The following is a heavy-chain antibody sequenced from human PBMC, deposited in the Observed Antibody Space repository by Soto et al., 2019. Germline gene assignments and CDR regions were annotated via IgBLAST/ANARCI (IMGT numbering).Heavy chain of an antibody. Sequence: VQLVQSGAEVKKPGASVKVSCKASGYTFTSYAMHWVRQAPGQRLEWMGWINAGNGNTKYSQKFQGRVTITRDTSASTAYMELSSLRSEDTAVYYCARMEMTTVTFDYWGQGTLVTVSS. J-gene: IGHJ4*02. CDR3: ARMEMTTVTFDY. V-gene: IGHV1-3*01. CDR1: GYTFTSYA. CDR2: INAGNGNT. D-gene: IGHD4-17*01.